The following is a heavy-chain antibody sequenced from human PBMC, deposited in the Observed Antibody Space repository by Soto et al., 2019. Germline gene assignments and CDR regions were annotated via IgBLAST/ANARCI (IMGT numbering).Heavy chain of an antibody. D-gene: IGHD4-17*01. CDR1: GFTVSNNY. Sequence: EVQLVETGGGLIQPGGSLRLSCAASGFTVSNNYMSWVRQAPGKGLECVSIIYSGGTTYYADSVRGRFTISRYHSKNTLYLQMNSLRADDTAVYFCARNQPVTTLGYWGQGTLVTVSS. CDR2: IYSGGTT. J-gene: IGHJ4*02. CDR3: ARNQPVTTLGY. V-gene: IGHV3-53*02.